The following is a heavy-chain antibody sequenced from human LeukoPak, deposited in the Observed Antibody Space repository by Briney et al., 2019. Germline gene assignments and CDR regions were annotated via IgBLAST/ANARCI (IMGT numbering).Heavy chain of an antibody. CDR2: IIPIFGTA. Sequence: GGSLRLSCAASGFTFSSYAISWVRQAPGQGLEWMGGIIPIFGTANYAQKFQGRVTITADESTSTAYMELGSLRSEDTAVYYCATMVRGVIILDAFDIWGQGTMVTVSS. D-gene: IGHD3-10*01. CDR3: ATMVRGVIILDAFDI. CDR1: GFTFSSYA. V-gene: IGHV1-69*01. J-gene: IGHJ3*02.